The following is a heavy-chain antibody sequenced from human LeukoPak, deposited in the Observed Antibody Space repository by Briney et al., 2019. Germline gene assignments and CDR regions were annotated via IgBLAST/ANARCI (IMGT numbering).Heavy chain of an antibody. CDR3: ARDGCSTTSCYAD. Sequence: GGSRRLSCAASGFTVSSNYMSWVRQAPGKGLEWVSVIYSGGSTYYADSVKGRFTISRDKFKNTLYLQMNSLRAEDTAVYYCARDGCSTTSCYADWGQGTLVTVSS. D-gene: IGHD2-2*01. V-gene: IGHV3-53*01. J-gene: IGHJ4*02. CDR2: IYSGGST. CDR1: GFTVSSNY.